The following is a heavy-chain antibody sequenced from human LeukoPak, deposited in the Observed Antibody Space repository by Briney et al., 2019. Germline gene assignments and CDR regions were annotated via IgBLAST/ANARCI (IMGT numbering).Heavy chain of an antibody. V-gene: IGHV5-51*01. CDR2: IYPGDSDT. Sequence: GESLKISCKGSGYSFTSYWIGWVRQMPGKGLEWMGIIYPGDSDTRYSPSFQGQVTISADKSISTAYLQWSSLKASDTAMYYCARLAFCTNAVCFSNYYYSMDVWGRGTTVTVSS. CDR1: GYSFTSYW. J-gene: IGHJ6*03. CDR3: ARLAFCTNAVCFSNYYYSMDV. D-gene: IGHD2-8*01.